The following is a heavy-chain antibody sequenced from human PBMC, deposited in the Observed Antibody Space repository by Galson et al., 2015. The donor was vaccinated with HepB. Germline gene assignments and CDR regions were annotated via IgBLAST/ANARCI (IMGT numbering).Heavy chain of an antibody. CDR2: IKQDGSEK. D-gene: IGHD3-3*01. CDR3: AREAADFWSGQSYYFDY. Sequence: SLRLSCAASGFTFSSYWMSWVRQAPGKGLEWVANIKQDGSEKYYVDSVKGRFTISRDNAKNSLYLQMNSLRAEDTAVYYCAREAADFWSGQSYYFDYWGQGTLVTVSS. V-gene: IGHV3-7*01. CDR1: GFTFSSYW. J-gene: IGHJ4*02.